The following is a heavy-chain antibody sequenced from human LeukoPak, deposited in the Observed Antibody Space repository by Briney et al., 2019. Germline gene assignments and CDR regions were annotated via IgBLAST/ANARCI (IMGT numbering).Heavy chain of an antibody. D-gene: IGHD2/OR15-2a*01. CDR3: ARHPFSSPFDY. J-gene: IGHJ4*02. V-gene: IGHV4-59*08. CDR1: GGSVSSDY. CDR2: IYHTGNS. Sequence: PSETLSLTCTVSGGSVSSDYWSWIRQPPGKGLEWIGYIYHTGNSDYNPSLKSRATISLDTSNNQFSLKLTSVTAADTAVYFCARHPFSSPFDYWGQGTLVTVSS.